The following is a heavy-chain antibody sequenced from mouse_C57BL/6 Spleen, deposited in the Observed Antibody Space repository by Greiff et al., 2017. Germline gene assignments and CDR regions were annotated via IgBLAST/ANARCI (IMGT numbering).Heavy chain of an antibody. CDR1: GFTFSDYY. V-gene: IGHV5-16*01. CDR2: INYDGSST. Sequence: EVKVVESEGGLVQPGSSMKLSCTASGFTFSDYYMAWVRQVPEKGLEWVANINYDGSSTYYLDSLKSRFIISRDNAKNILYLQMSSLKSEDTATYYCAREGLGDYAMDYWGQGTSVTVSS. D-gene: IGHD4-1*01. J-gene: IGHJ4*01. CDR3: AREGLGDYAMDY.